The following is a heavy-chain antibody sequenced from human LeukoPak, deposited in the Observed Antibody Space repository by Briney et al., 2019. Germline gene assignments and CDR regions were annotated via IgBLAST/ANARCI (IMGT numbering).Heavy chain of an antibody. D-gene: IGHD3-16*01. CDR2: VYPSAGTL. V-gene: IGHV1-46*03. J-gene: IGHJ4*02. CDR3: VREYHGGYFDF. Sequence: ASVKVSCKTSGYIFTSYYLHWVRQAPGLGLEWLGVVYPSAGTLDPAQRFRARITLSDDTSTSTAYMELRSLKSEDTAIYFCVREYHGGYFDFWGQGTLVTVSS. CDR1: GYIFTSYY.